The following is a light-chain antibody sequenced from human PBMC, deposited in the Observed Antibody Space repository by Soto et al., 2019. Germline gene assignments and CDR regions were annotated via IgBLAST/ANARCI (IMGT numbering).Light chain of an antibody. CDR3: SSYAASNNLV. CDR1: SSDVGGYNY. V-gene: IGLV2-8*01. J-gene: IGLJ2*01. Sequence: QSALTRPPSASGSPGQSVSISCTGTSSDVGGYNYVSWYQQHPGKAPKLMIYEVSKRPSGVPDRFSGSKSGNTASLTVSGLQAEDEADYYCSSYAASNNLVFGGGTKLTVL. CDR2: EVS.